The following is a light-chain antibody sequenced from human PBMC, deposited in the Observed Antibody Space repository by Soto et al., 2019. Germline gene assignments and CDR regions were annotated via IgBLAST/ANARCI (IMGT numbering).Light chain of an antibody. CDR3: CSYAGSSTYV. V-gene: IGLV2-23*02. J-gene: IGLJ1*01. Sequence: QSVLTQPASVSGSPGESITISCTGTSSDVGSYTLVSWYQQHPGKAPKLMIYEVSMLPSGVSNRFSGSKSGNTASLTISGLQGEDEADYYCCSYAGSSTYVFGTGTKVTVL. CDR1: SSDVGSYTL. CDR2: EVS.